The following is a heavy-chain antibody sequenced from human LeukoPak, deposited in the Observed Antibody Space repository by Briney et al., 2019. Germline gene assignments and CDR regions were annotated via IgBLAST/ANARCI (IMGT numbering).Heavy chain of an antibody. CDR2: IYYSGST. CDR3: ARQTATYYYYMDV. Sequence: SETLSLTCTVSGGSISSGGYYWSWIRQHPGKGLEWIGYIYYSGSTYYNPSLKSRVTISVDTSENQFSLKLSSVTAADTAVYYCARQTATYYYYMDVWGKGTTVTVSS. D-gene: IGHD5-18*01. J-gene: IGHJ6*03. CDR1: GGSISSGGYY. V-gene: IGHV4-31*03.